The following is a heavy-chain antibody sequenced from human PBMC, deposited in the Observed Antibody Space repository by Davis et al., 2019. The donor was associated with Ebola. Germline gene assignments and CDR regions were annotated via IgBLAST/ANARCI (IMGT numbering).Heavy chain of an antibody. Sequence: SETLSLTCAVSGGSISSSNWWRWVRQPPGTGLEWVGCMQDSGSPIYNPSLKSRVTLSVDRSTNQFSLKLTSVTAADTAVYYCARGDYAGSSFDYWGQGTPVIVSS. CDR2: MQDSGSP. D-gene: IGHD4-17*01. J-gene: IGHJ4*02. CDR1: GGSISSSNW. V-gene: IGHV4-4*02. CDR3: ARGDYAGSSFDY.